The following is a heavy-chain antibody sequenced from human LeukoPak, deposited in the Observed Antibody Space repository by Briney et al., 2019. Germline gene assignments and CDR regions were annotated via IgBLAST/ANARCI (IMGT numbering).Heavy chain of an antibody. CDR1: GGSFSGYY. Sequence: PSETLSLTCAVYGGSFSGYYWSWIRQPPGKGLEWIGRIYTSGSTTYNPSLKSRVTMSVDTSKSQFSLNLMSVTAADTAVYYCTRDTGTTGEVKFDPWGQGTLVTVSS. J-gene: IGHJ5*02. CDR3: TRDTGTTGEVKFDP. D-gene: IGHD4-17*01. V-gene: IGHV4-59*10. CDR2: IYTSGST.